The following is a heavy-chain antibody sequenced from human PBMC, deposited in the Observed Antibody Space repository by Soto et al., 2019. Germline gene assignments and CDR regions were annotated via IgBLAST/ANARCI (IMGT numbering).Heavy chain of an antibody. CDR1: GFTFSSYW. D-gene: IGHD3-22*01. Sequence: DVQLVESGGGLVQPGGSLRLSCAASGFTFSSYWMTWVRQAPGKGLEWVANIKQDGSEKYYVDSVKGRFTISRDNAKNSLDVQMNSLRDDDTGVYYCARGYDSSGYRLGDWGQGTLVTVSS. CDR2: IKQDGSEK. V-gene: IGHV3-7*01. CDR3: ARGYDSSGYRLGD. J-gene: IGHJ4*02.